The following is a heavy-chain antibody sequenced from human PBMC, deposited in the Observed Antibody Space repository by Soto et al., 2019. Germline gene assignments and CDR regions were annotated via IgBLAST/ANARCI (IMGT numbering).Heavy chain of an antibody. Sequence: SETLSLTCTVSGGSINNNYWSWIRQPPGRGLEWIGYIFSNGRTNYNPSLESRVTISVDTSKNQLSLKLRSVTAADTAVYYCARGGDNSPWYYSLWGQGTLVTVYS. V-gene: IGHV4-59*01. D-gene: IGHD3-10*01. CDR2: IFSNGRT. CDR1: GGSINNNY. J-gene: IGHJ4*02. CDR3: ARGGDNSPWYYSL.